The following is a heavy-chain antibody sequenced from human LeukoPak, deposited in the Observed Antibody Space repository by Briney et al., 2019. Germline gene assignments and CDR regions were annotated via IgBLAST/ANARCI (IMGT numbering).Heavy chain of an antibody. J-gene: IGHJ4*02. D-gene: IGHD3-10*01. V-gene: IGHV3-23*01. Sequence: GGSLRLSCAASGFTFSSYAMSWVRQAPGKGLEWVSAISGSGGSTYYADSVKGRFTISRDNSKNTLYLQMNSLRAEDTAVYYCAKGPSPYGSGSPFDYWGQGTLVTVSS. CDR3: AKGPSPYGSGSPFDY. CDR2: ISGSGGST. CDR1: GFTFSSYA.